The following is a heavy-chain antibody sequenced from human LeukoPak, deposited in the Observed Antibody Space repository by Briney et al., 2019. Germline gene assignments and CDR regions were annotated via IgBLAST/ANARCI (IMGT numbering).Heavy chain of an antibody. D-gene: IGHD3-22*01. V-gene: IGHV3-30*04. Sequence: PGGSLRLSCAASGFTFSSYTMHWVRQTPGKGLEWVALISYDDTDSVKGRFTISRDNSKNTLYLQMNSLRPEDTAVYYCARDAGSSGPFDYWAREPWSPSPQ. CDR1: GFTFSSYT. J-gene: IGHJ4*02. CDR2: ISYD. CDR3: ARDAGSSGPFDY.